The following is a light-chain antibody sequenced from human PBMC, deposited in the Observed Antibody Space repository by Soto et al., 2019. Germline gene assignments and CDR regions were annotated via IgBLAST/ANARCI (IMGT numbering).Light chain of an antibody. Sequence: DIRMTQSPSTLSASLGDRVTITCRASQSISTWLAWYQQKAGKTPKLLIYDASSLESGVPSRFRGSGSGTEFTLTISSLQPDDFATYYCQHYNSYSAAFGQGTKVDIK. CDR1: QSISTW. J-gene: IGKJ1*01. V-gene: IGKV1-5*01. CDR2: DAS. CDR3: QHYNSYSAA.